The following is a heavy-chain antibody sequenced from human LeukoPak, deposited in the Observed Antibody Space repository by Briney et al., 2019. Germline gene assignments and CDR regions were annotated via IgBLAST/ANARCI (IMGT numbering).Heavy chain of an antibody. CDR3: ARGSSDRYYYYYYYMDV. V-gene: IGHV4-59*01. D-gene: IGHD6-19*01. CDR1: GGSISSYY. J-gene: IGHJ6*03. CDR2: IYYSGST. Sequence: SETLSLTCTVSGGSISSYYWSWIRQPPGKGLEWIGYIYYSGSTNYNPSLKSRVTISVDTSKDQFSLKLSSVTAADTAVYYCARGSSDRYYYYYYYMDVWGKGTTVTISS.